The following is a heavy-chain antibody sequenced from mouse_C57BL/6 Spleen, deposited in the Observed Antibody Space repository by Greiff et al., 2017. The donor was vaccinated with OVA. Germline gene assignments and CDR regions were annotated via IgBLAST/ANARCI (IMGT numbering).Heavy chain of an antibody. CDR2: IRGDGST. CDR1: GFSFTSYG. CDR3: AQGIYSNFAY. V-gene: IGHV2-3*01. D-gene: IGHD2-1*01. J-gene: IGHJ2*01. Sequence: QVQLKESGPGLVAPSQSLSITCTVSGFSFTSYGVSWVRQPPGQGLEWLGVIRGDGSTNYHSALISRLSISKDNSKSQVFLKLNSLRTDDTAAYYCAQGIYSNFAYWGQGTTLTVSS.